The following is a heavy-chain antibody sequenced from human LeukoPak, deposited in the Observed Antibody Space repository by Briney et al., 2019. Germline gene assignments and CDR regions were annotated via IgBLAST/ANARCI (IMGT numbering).Heavy chain of an antibody. Sequence: SETLSLTCTVSGGSISSYYWGWIRQPPGKGLEWIGSFYYSGSTYYNPSLKSRVTISLGTSKNQFSLKLSSVTAADTAVYYCARDLYSSRTNDAFVIWGQGTMVTVSS. D-gene: IGHD6-13*01. V-gene: IGHV4-39*07. CDR1: GGSISSYY. J-gene: IGHJ3*02. CDR3: ARDLYSSRTNDAFVI. CDR2: FYYSGST.